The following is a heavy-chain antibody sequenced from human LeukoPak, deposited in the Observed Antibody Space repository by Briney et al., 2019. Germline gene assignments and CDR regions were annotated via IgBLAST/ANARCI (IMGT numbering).Heavy chain of an antibody. V-gene: IGHV1-46*01. CDR1: GSTFTSYY. CDR2: INPSGGST. J-gene: IGHJ5*02. Sequence: ASGKLSCKASGSTFTSYYMNWVRQAPGQGLEWEGIINPSGGSTGYAQKFQGRVTMTRDTSTSTVYMELSRLKSDDTSVYYWARNKSSPRITMVRWGRWFDPRGQGTLVTLSS. D-gene: IGHD3-10*01. CDR3: ARNKSSPRITMVRWGRWFDP.